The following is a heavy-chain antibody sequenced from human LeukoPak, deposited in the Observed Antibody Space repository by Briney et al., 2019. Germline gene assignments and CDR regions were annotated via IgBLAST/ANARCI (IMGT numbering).Heavy chain of an antibody. J-gene: IGHJ4*02. V-gene: IGHV3-74*01. CDR2: INSDGSST. CDR1: GFTFSSYW. CDR3: ARESGSYYYFDY. D-gene: IGHD1-26*01. Sequence: GGSLRLSCAASGFTFSSYWMHWVRQAPGKGLVWVSRINSDGSSTSYADSVKGRFTISRANAKNTLYLQMNSLRAEATAVYYCARESGSYYYFDYWGQGTLVTVSS.